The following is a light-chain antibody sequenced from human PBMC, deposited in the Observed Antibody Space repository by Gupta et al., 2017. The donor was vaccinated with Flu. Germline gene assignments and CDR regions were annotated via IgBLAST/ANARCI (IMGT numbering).Light chain of an antibody. CDR2: FYN. Sequence: NFMLTQPHSASESPVKTVTISCIRSSGSISSNYVPWYQKSQGSDQNTEIFFYNQRTSGVHDRFSGAIASSDTYEYHNISGLKTEDDAYYYCPSYDSSMHVVFGGGTKLTVL. CDR1: SGSISSNY. J-gene: IGLJ2*01. CDR3: PSYDSSMHVV. V-gene: IGLV6-57*03.